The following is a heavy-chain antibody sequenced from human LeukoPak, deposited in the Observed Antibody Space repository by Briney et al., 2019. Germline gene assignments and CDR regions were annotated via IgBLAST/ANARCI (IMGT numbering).Heavy chain of an antibody. D-gene: IGHD6-19*01. V-gene: IGHV3-33*08. CDR1: GFTFSSYA. CDR2: IWHDGSNK. J-gene: IGHJ5*02. Sequence: GGSLRLSCAASGFTFSSYAMHWVRQAPGKGLEWVAVIWHDGSNKYYADSVKGRFTISRDNSKNTLYLQMNSLRAEDMAVYYCARDLQWQVMWFDPWGQGTLVTVSS. CDR3: ARDLQWQVMWFDP.